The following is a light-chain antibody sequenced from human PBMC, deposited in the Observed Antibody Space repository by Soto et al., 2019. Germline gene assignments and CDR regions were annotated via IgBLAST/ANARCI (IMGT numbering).Light chain of an antibody. CDR3: SSYAGTYIV. CDR2: DVS. Sequence: QSVLTQPPSASGSPGQSVAISCTGTSSDVGGYDYVSWYQQHPGKAPKLMIYDVSKRPSGVPDRFSGSKSGNTASLTVSGLQAEEEADYYCSSYAGTYIVFGTGTKVTVL. V-gene: IGLV2-8*01. CDR1: SSDVGGYDY. J-gene: IGLJ1*01.